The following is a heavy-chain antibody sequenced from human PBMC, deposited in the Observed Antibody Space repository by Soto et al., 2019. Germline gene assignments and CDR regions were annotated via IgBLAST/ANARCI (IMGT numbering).Heavy chain of an antibody. CDR2: IYYSGST. J-gene: IGHJ3*02. V-gene: IGHV4-31*03. CDR1: GGSISSGGYY. D-gene: IGHD3-22*01. Sequence: QVQLQESGPGLVKPSQTLSLTCTVSGGSISSGGYYSSWIRQHPGKGLEWIGYIYYSGSTYYNPSLKSRVTISVDTSKNQFSLKLSSVTAADTAVYYCAREGNYDSSGDNDAFDIWGQGTMVTVSS. CDR3: AREGNYDSSGDNDAFDI.